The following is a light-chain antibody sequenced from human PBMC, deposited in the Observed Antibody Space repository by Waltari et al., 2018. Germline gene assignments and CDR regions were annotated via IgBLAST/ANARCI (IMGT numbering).Light chain of an antibody. J-gene: IGKJ2*01. Sequence: EIVMTQSPVTLSVSPGARAALPCRPSQSVRTKLAWYQQRPGQTRRLLIYGTSTRATETPARFSGSGSGTEFTRTISSLQSEDFAVYYCQQYNDWPYTFGQGTKLEIK. CDR2: GTS. CDR1: QSVRTK. CDR3: QQYNDWPYT. V-gene: IGKV3-15*01.